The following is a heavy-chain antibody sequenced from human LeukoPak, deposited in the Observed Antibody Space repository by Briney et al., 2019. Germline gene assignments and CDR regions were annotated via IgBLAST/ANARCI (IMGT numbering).Heavy chain of an antibody. Sequence: TGGSLRLSCAASGFTFSRYWMTWVRQTPGKGLEWVANIKEDGSEKYYVDSLKGRALISRDNAKRSLYLQLNSLRVEDTAVYYCAREGNSGWGVTYFDKWGQGTQVTVSS. J-gene: IGHJ4*02. CDR1: GFTFSRYW. CDR3: AREGNSGWGVTYFDK. V-gene: IGHV3-7*01. CDR2: IKEDGSEK. D-gene: IGHD2-21*02.